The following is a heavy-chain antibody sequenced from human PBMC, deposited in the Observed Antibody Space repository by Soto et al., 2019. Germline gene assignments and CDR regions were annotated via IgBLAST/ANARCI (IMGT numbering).Heavy chain of an antibody. Sequence: SETLSLTCAVYGGSFSGYYWSWIRQHPGKGLEWIGYIYYSGSTYYNPSLKSRVTISVDTSKNQFSLKLSSVTAADTAVYYCARAYYYGSGSYYNHWGQGTLVTVSS. CDR1: GGSFSGYY. V-gene: IGHV4-31*11. CDR2: IYYSGST. CDR3: ARAYYYGSGSYYNH. J-gene: IGHJ5*02. D-gene: IGHD3-10*01.